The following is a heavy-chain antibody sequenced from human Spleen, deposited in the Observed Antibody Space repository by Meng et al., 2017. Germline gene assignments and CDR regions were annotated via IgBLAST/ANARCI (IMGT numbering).Heavy chain of an antibody. J-gene: IGHJ4*02. V-gene: IGHV4-61*02. D-gene: IGHD3-16*02. Sequence: SETLSLTCTVSGGSISSGSYYWSWIRQPAGKGLEWIGRIYTSGSTNYNPSLKSRVTISVDTSKNQFSLKLSSVTAADTAVYYCAREKITFGGVIVMVPYYFDYWGQGTLVTVSS. CDR1: GGSISSGSYY. CDR2: IYTSGST. CDR3: AREKITFGGVIVMVPYYFDY.